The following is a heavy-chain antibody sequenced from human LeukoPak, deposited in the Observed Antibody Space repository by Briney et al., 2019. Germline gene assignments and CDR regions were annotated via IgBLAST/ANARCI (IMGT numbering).Heavy chain of an antibody. CDR2: IYYSDLT. J-gene: IGHJ4*02. Sequence: SETLSLTCTVSGGSISSSRYWWGWIRQPPGKGPEWIGSIYYSDLTYYNPSLESRVTMSLDTSKDQFSLRLSSVTAADTAVYYCARVYRLADPSRGYFDYWGPGTLVTVSS. CDR3: ARVYRLADPSRGYFDY. V-gene: IGHV4-39*07. CDR1: GGSISSSRYW. D-gene: IGHD3-9*01.